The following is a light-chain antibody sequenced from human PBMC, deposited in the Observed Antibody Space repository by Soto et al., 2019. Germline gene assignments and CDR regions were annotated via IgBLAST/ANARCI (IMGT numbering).Light chain of an antibody. V-gene: IGKV1-33*01. Sequence: DVQMTQSPSTLSASVGDRVTITCQASQDISSDLNWYQQKPGKAPKLLIYDASNLETGVPSRFSGSAAATDSTFTISRLHAEDTATYYCQQYDNLPITFGQGTRLEI. CDR3: QQYDNLPIT. J-gene: IGKJ5*01. CDR1: QDISSD. CDR2: DAS.